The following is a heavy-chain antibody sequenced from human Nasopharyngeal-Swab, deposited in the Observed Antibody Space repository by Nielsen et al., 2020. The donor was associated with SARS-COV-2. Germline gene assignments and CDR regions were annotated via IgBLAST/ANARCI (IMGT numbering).Heavy chain of an antibody. CDR3: SLFFFYYGMDV. CDR2: IYSGGST. J-gene: IGHJ6*02. D-gene: IGHD2/OR15-2a*01. CDR1: GFTVSSNY. V-gene: IGHV3-53*01. Sequence: GGSLRLSCAASGFTVSSNYMSWVRQAPGKGPEWVSVIYSGGSTYYADSVKGRFTISRDNSKNTLYLQMNSLRAEDTAVYYFSLFFFYYGMDVWGQGTTVTVSS.